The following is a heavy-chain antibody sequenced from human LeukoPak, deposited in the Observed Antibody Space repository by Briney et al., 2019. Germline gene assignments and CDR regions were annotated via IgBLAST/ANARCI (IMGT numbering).Heavy chain of an antibody. CDR2: IIHIFGTA. CDR1: GGTFSSYA. J-gene: IGHJ6*03. D-gene: IGHD3-10*01. CDR3: ARGLITMVRGVIIKGEYYYMDV. V-gene: IGHV1-69*13. Sequence: ASVKVSCKASGGTFSSYAISWVRQAPGQGLEWMGGIIHIFGTANYAQKFQGRVTITADESTSTAYMELSSLRSEDTAVYYCARGLITMVRGVIIKGEYYYMDVWGKGTTVTVSS.